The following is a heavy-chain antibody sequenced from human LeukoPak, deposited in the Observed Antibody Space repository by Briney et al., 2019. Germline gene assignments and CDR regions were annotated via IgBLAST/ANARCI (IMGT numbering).Heavy chain of an antibody. CDR3: ARPENSGSYFDAFDI. Sequence: TPSETLSLTCTVSGGSISNYYWSWIRQSPGKGLEWIGYIYYSGSTNYNPSLKSRVTISVDTSKNQFSLKLSSVTAADTAEYYCARPENSGSYFDAFDIWGQGTMVTVSS. V-gene: IGHV4-59*01. J-gene: IGHJ3*02. CDR1: GGSISNYY. CDR2: IYYSGST. D-gene: IGHD1-26*01.